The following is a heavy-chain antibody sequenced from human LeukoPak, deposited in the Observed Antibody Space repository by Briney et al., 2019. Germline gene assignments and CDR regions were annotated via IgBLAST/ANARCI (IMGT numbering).Heavy chain of an antibody. Sequence: PSETLSLTCTVSGYSLSSGFYWGWLRQPPGKGLEWSGSIYHSGSTYYNPSLKSRLTISVDTTKNHFSLKLSSVTAADTAVYYCARGSSSGYSLHWGQGTLVTVSS. CDR1: GYSLSSGFY. J-gene: IGHJ4*02. CDR2: IYHSGST. V-gene: IGHV4-38-2*02. D-gene: IGHD3-22*01. CDR3: ARGSSSGYSLH.